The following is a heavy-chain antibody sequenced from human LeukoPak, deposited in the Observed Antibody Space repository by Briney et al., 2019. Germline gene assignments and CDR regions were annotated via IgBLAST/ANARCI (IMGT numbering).Heavy chain of an antibody. D-gene: IGHD5-12*01. CDR2: INPNSGGT. J-gene: IGHJ5*02. CDR3: ARDRRVATSFKPNWFDP. Sequence: ASVKVSCKASGYTFTGYYMHWVRQAPGQGLEWMGWINPNSGGTNYAQKFQGRVTMTRDTSTSTVYMELSSLRSEDTAVYYCARDRRVATSFKPNWFDPWGQGTLVTVSS. CDR1: GYTFTGYY. V-gene: IGHV1-2*02.